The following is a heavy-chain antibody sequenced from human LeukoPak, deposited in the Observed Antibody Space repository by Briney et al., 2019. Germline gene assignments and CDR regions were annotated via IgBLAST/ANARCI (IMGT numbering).Heavy chain of an antibody. CDR3: ARSARADLSDYYPVDC. D-gene: IGHD3-22*01. Sequence: GGSLRLSCAASGFTFSTYWMSWVRQAPGKGLEWVANIKHDGSKKYHVDSVKGRFTISRDNANNSLYLQMNSLRAEDTAVYYCARSARADLSDYYPVDCWGQGTLVTVSS. V-gene: IGHV3-7*01. CDR1: GFTFSTYW. J-gene: IGHJ4*02. CDR2: IKHDGSKK.